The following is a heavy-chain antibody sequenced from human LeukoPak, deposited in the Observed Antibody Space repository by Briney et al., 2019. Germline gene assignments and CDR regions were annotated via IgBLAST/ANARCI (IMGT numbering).Heavy chain of an antibody. V-gene: IGHV1-69*05. CDR3: ARDAPIIPYCTNGVCYTGYDAFDI. CDR2: IIPICGTA. Sequence: SVKVSCKASGGTFSSYAISWVRQAPGQGLESMGRIIPICGTANYAQKFQGRVTITTDESTSTAYMELSSLRSEDTAVYYCARDAPIIPYCTNGVCYTGYDAFDIWGQGTMVTVSS. D-gene: IGHD2-8*01. CDR1: GGTFSSYA. J-gene: IGHJ3*02.